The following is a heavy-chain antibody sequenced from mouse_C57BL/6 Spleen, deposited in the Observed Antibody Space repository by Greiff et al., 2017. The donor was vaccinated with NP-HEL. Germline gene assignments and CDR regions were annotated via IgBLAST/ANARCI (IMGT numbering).Heavy chain of an antibody. CDR2: IYPGDGDT. D-gene: IGHD4-1*01. Sequence: VQLQQSGPELVKPGASVKISCKASGYAFSSSWMNWVKQRPGKGLEWIGRIYPGDGDTNYNGKFKGKATLTADKSSSTAYMQLSSLTSEDSAVYFCASSNWDLRYYFDYWGQGTTLTVSS. J-gene: IGHJ2*01. CDR3: ASSNWDLRYYFDY. V-gene: IGHV1-82*01. CDR1: GYAFSSSW.